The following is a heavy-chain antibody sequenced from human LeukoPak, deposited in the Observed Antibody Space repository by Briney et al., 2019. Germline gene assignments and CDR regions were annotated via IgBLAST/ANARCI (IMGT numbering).Heavy chain of an antibody. CDR3: AREENGISVDY. CDR2: IYHSGST. CDR1: GYSISSGYY. Sequence: SETLSLTCAVSGYSISSGYYWGWIRQPPGKGLEWIGSIYHSGSTYYNPSLKSRVTISVDTSKSQFSLKLGSVTAADTAVYYCAREENGISVDYWGQGTLVTVSS. J-gene: IGHJ4*02. D-gene: IGHD1-26*01. V-gene: IGHV4-38-2*02.